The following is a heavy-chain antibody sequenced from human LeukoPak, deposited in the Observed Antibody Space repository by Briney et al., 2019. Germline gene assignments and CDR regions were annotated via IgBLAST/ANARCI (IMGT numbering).Heavy chain of an antibody. CDR2: ISAYNGNT. CDR3: ARDPGRIAVAGRAFDY. V-gene: IGHV1-18*01. CDR1: GYTLTSYG. D-gene: IGHD6-19*01. Sequence: ASVKVSCKASGYTLTSYGISWVRQAPGQGLEWMGWISAYNGNTNYAQKLQGRVTMTTDTSTSTAYMELRSLRSDDTAVYYCARDPGRIAVAGRAFDYWGQGTLVTVSS. J-gene: IGHJ4*02.